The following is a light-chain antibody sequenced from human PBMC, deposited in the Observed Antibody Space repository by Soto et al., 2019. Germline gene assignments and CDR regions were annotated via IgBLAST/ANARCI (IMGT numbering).Light chain of an antibody. J-gene: IGKJ5*01. CDR1: QSLLHSSDNRNY. V-gene: IGKV4-1*01. CDR2: WAS. Sequence: EIVMAQFPETLAVSVGERATIKCRSSQSLLHSSDNRNYLTWYQQKPGQPPKLLIYWASTRQSGVPDRFSGSGSETDFTLTISSLRAEDVAVYYCQQYYSSTITFGQGTRLEIK. CDR3: QQYYSSTIT.